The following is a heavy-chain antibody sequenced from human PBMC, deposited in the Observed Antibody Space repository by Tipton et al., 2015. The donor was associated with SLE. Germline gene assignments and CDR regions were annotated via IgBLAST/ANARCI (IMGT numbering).Heavy chain of an antibody. CDR1: GGSISGHY. J-gene: IGHJ3*01. Sequence: TLSLTCTVSGGSISGHYWSWIRQPPGRGLEWIAEINPVGGSATYNRSLRNRVSLSVDPSKTQFSLNLTSVTAADTAVYYCARGGEQGFDAFDVWGQGTIVSVSS. CDR3: ARGGEQGFDAFDV. D-gene: IGHD1-26*01. CDR2: INPVGGSA. V-gene: IGHV4-34*01.